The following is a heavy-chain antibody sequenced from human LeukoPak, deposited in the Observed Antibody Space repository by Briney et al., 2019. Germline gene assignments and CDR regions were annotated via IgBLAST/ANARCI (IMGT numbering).Heavy chain of an antibody. D-gene: IGHD6-13*01. CDR2: IIPIFGTA. CDR3: ARGDDSWSAETYYYYYMDV. J-gene: IGHJ6*03. V-gene: IGHV1-69*13. Sequence: GASVKVSCKAFGGTFSSYAISWVRQAPGQGLEWMGGIIPIFGTANYAQKFQGRVTITADESTSTAYMELSSLRSEDTAVYYCARGDDSWSAETYYYYYMDVWGKGTTVTISS. CDR1: GGTFSSYA.